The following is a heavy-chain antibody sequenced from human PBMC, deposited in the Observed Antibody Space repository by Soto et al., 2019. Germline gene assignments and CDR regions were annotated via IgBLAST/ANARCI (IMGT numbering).Heavy chain of an antibody. D-gene: IGHD2-2*01. V-gene: IGHV4-59*08. CDR3: ARRGLGYCSSTSCSNYYYYMDV. Sequence: PSETLSLTCTVSGGSISSYYWSWIRQPPGKGLEWIGYIYYSESTNYNPSLKSRVTISVDTSKNQFSLKLSSVTAADTAVYYCARRGLGYCSSTSCSNYYYYMDVWGKGTTVTVPS. CDR2: IYYSEST. CDR1: GGSISSYY. J-gene: IGHJ6*03.